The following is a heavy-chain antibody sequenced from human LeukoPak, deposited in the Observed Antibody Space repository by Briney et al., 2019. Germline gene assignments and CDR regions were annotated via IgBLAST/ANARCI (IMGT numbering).Heavy chain of an antibody. V-gene: IGHV3-48*03. CDR1: GFTFSSYE. J-gene: IGHJ3*02. CDR3: ATETENSNYDAFDI. CDR2: ISGGGTTI. Sequence: PGGSLRLSCAASGFTFSSYEMNWVRQAPGKGLEWVSYISGGGTTIFYADSVKGRFTISRDNAKNSLYLHMNSLSAEDTALYFCATETENSNYDAFDIWGRGTLVTVSS. D-gene: IGHD4-11*01.